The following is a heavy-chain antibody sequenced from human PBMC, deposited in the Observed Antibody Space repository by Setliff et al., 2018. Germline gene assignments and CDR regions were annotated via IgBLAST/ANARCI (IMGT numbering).Heavy chain of an antibody. V-gene: IGHV1-8*02. CDR3: ARGGVVLY. D-gene: IGHD2-8*02. J-gene: IGHJ4*02. CDR2: MNPNSGNT. CDR1: GGTFSSYA. Sequence: GASVKVSCKASGGTFSSYAISWVRQAPGQGLEWMGWMNPNSGNTGYAQKFQGRVTMTRNTSISTAYMELSSLRSEDTAVYYCARGGVVLYWGQGTLVTVSS.